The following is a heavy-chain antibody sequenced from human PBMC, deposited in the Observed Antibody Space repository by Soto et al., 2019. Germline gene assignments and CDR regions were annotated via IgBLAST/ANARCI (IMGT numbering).Heavy chain of an antibody. CDR1: GFTFSSHG. D-gene: IGHD3-3*01. CDR3: ARDLGLRFLEWFVDY. J-gene: IGHJ4*02. CDR2: IRFDGSNK. Sequence: GGSLRLSCAASGFTFSSHGMHWVRQAPGKGLEWVAFIRFDGSNKKYPDSVKGRFTISRDNSKNTLYLQMNDLRADDTAAYYCARDLGLRFLEWFVDYWGQGTLVTVSS. V-gene: IGHV3-30*02.